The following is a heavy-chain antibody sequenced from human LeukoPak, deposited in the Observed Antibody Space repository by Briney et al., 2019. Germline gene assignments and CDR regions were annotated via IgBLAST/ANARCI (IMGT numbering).Heavy chain of an antibody. CDR3: AKDSIAAAVNDAFDI. Sequence: GGSLRLSCAASGFTVSSNYMSWVRQAPGKGLEWVSVIYSGGSTYYADSVKGRFTISRDNSKNTLYLQMNSLRAKDTAVYYCAKDSIAAAVNDAFDIWGQGTMVTVSS. CDR1: GFTVSSNY. D-gene: IGHD6-13*01. CDR2: IYSGGST. J-gene: IGHJ3*02. V-gene: IGHV3-53*01.